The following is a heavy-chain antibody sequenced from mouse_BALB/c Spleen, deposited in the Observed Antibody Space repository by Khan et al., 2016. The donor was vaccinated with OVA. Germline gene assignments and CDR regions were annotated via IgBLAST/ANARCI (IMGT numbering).Heavy chain of an antibody. Sequence: EVQLQESGPGLVKPSQSLSLTCTVTGYSITSGYGCNFIRPFPGNQLEWMGNISYSGSTNYNPSLKSRISITRDTSKNQFFLQLKSVTTEDTATYYCARTARIKYWGQGTTLTVSA. CDR1: GYSITSGYG. D-gene: IGHD1-2*01. CDR3: ARTARIKY. J-gene: IGHJ2*01. CDR2: ISYSGST. V-gene: IGHV3-2*02.